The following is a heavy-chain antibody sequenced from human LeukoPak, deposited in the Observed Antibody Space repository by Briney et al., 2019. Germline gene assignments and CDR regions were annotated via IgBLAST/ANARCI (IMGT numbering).Heavy chain of an antibody. CDR3: AKDTSITSGYSYGYYFDY. V-gene: IGHV3-9*01. CDR1: GFTFDVYA. D-gene: IGHD5-18*01. Sequence: GGSLRLSCAASGFTFDVYAMHWVRQAPGKGLEWVSGISWNSGSIGYADSVKGRFTISRDNAKNSLYLQMNSLRAEDTALYYCAKDTSITSGYSYGYYFDYWGQGTLVTVSS. J-gene: IGHJ4*02. CDR2: ISWNSGSI.